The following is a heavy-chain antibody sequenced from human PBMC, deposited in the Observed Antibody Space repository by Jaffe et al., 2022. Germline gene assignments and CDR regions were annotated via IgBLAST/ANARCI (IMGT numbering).Heavy chain of an antibody. CDR1: GYTFTSYY. Sequence: QVQLVQSGAEVKKPGASVKVSCKASGYTFTSYYMHWVRQAPGQGLEWMGIINPSGGSTSYAQKFQGRVTMTRDTSTSTVYMELSSLRSEDTAVYYCARGGDIVVVVAASGFDPWGQGTLVTVSS. D-gene: IGHD2-15*01. CDR2: INPSGGST. CDR3: ARGGDIVVVVAASGFDP. J-gene: IGHJ5*02. V-gene: IGHV1-46*03.